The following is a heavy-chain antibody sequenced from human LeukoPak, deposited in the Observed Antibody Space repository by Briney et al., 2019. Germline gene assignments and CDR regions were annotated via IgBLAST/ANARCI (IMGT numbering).Heavy chain of an antibody. Sequence: PSETLSLTCAVYGGSFSGYYWSWIRQPPGKGLEWIGEINHSRGTNYNPSLKSRVTISVDTSKNQFSLKLNSVTAADTAVYYCARGGYCSSTSCCGGALGFDSWGQGILVTVSS. D-gene: IGHD2-2*01. CDR2: INHSRGT. J-gene: IGHJ4*02. CDR1: GGSFSGYY. V-gene: IGHV4-34*01. CDR3: ARGGYCSSTSCCGGALGFDS.